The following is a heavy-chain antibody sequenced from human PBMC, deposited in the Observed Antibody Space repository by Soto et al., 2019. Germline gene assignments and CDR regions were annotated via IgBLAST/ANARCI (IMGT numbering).Heavy chain of an antibody. CDR3: ASDASKTIFGVVIGSY. Sequence: PGGSLRLSCAASGFTVSSNYMSWVRQAPGKGLEWVSVIYSGGSTYYADSVKGRFTISRDNSKNTLYLQMNSLRAEDTAVYYCASDASKTIFGVVIGSYWGQGTLVTVSS. D-gene: IGHD3-3*01. CDR1: GFTVSSNY. CDR2: IYSGGST. V-gene: IGHV3-66*01. J-gene: IGHJ4*02.